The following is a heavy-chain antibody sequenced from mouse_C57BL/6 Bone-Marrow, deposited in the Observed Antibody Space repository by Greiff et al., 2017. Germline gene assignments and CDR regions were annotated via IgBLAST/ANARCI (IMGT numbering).Heavy chain of an antibody. CDR3: ARAPDGYYDAMDY. Sequence: EVKLMESGGGLVKPGGSLKLSCAASGFTFSSYAMSWVRQTPEKRLEWVATISDGGCYTYYPDNVKGRFTISRDNAKNNLYLQMSHLKSEDTAMYYCARAPDGYYDAMDYWGQGTSVTVSS. D-gene: IGHD2-3*01. V-gene: IGHV5-4*03. CDR1: GFTFSSYA. J-gene: IGHJ4*01. CDR2: ISDGGCYT.